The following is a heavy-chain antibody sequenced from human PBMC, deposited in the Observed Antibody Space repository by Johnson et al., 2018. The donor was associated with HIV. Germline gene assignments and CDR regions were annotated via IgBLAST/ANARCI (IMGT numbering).Heavy chain of an antibody. J-gene: IGHJ3*02. CDR2: IYSGGRS. CDR3: AREIIAARPSAFDI. D-gene: IGHD6-6*01. Sequence: VQLVESGGGLVQPGGSLRLSCAASGFTVSSNYMSWVRQAPGTGLEWVSVIYSGGRSYYADPVPGRFTISRDNSKNTLYLQMNSLRAEDTAVYYCAREIIAARPSAFDIWGQGTMVTVSS. V-gene: IGHV3-66*02. CDR1: GFTVSSNY.